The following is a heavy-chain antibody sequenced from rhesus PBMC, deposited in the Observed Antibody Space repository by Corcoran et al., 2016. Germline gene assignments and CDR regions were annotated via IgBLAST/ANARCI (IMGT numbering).Heavy chain of an antibody. Sequence: QVQLQESGPGLVKPSETLSLTCAVSGYSISGYYWSWIRQAPGKGLEWNGYITYRGSTSYNPSSKSRGPISSKPSKNQFSLKLSSVTAADTAVYYCARGAPGPRNFVGYYFDYWGQGVLVTVSS. CDR3: ARGAPGPRNFVGYYFDY. V-gene: IGHV4-122*02. CDR1: GYSISGYY. J-gene: IGHJ4*01. CDR2: ITYRGST. D-gene: IGHD3-3*01.